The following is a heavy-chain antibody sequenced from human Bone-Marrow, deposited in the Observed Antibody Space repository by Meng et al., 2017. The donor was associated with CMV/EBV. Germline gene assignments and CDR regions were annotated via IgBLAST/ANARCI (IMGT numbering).Heavy chain of an antibody. Sequence: RGSLRLSCVASGFTFSDYAMNWVRQAPGKGLEWVSTISGGGSSTYYSDSVKGRFTIARDNSKNTLYLQMNNLRAEDTAIYYCVQTLYWGQGTLVTVSS. J-gene: IGHJ4*02. D-gene: IGHD3-16*01. V-gene: IGHV3-23*01. CDR1: GFTFSDYA. CDR2: ISGGGSST. CDR3: VQTLY.